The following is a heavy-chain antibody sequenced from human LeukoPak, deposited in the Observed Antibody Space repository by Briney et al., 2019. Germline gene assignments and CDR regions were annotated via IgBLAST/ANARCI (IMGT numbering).Heavy chain of an antibody. V-gene: IGHV3-21*01. CDR3: ARGLKYGYNIY. J-gene: IGHJ4*02. D-gene: IGHD5-12*01. CDR2: ISETSGHI. CDR1: GFTFSTFT. Sequence: GGSLRLSCAASGFTFSTFTMNWVRQAPGKGLEWVSSISETSGHIYYADSVKGRFTISRDNAKNSLYLQMNSLRAEDTAVYYCARGLKYGYNIYWGQGTLVTVSS.